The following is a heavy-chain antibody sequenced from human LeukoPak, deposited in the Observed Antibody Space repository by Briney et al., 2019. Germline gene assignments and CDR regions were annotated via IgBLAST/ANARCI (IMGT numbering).Heavy chain of an antibody. Sequence: SETLSLTCTVSGGSISSYYWSWLRQPPGKGLEWIGYIYYSGSTNYNPSLKSRVTISVDTSKNQFSLKLSSVTAADTAVYYCARSIAARLTRVVVAATLYDYWGQGTLVTVSS. D-gene: IGHD2-15*01. CDR2: IYYSGST. V-gene: IGHV4-59*01. CDR1: GGSISSYY. CDR3: ARSIAARLTRVVVAATLYDY. J-gene: IGHJ4*02.